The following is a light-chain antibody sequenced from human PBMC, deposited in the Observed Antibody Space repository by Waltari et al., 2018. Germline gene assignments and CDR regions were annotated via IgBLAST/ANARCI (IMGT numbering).Light chain of an antibody. CDR3: SSFTTKRTLV. CDR1: SSDVGGYNS. V-gene: IGLV2-14*03. Sequence: QSALTQPASVSGSPGQSITISCTGTSSDVGGYNSVSWYQQHPGRAPNLKIYDVVNRPSGVPTRLSGSKSGNTASLTISGLQGEDEAVYYCSSFTTKRTLVFGGGTKLTVL. J-gene: IGLJ3*02. CDR2: DVV.